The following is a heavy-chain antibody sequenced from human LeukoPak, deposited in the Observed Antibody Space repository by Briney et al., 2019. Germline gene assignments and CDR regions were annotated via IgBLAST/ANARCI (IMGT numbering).Heavy chain of an antibody. V-gene: IGHV3-23*03. CDR3: AKDEASGSYFDY. D-gene: IGHD1-26*01. Sequence: PGGSLRLSCAASGFAFSGYVMTWVRQAPGKGLEWVSGITGDGIHSYYADSVKGRFTISRDNSKNTLYLQMNSLRAEDTAVYYCAKDEASGSYFDYWGQGTLVTVSS. CDR2: ITGDGIHS. CDR1: GFAFSGYV. J-gene: IGHJ4*02.